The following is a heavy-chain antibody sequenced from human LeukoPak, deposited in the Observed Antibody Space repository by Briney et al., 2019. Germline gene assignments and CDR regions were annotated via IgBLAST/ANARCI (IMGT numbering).Heavy chain of an antibody. J-gene: IGHJ3*02. Sequence: GGSLRLSCAASGFTFSSYGMHWVRQAPGKGLEWVAVIWYDGSNKYYADSVKGRFTISRDNSKNTLYLQMNSLRAEDTAVYYCAVVVVSDDVFDIWGQGTMVTVSS. V-gene: IGHV3-33*01. CDR1: GFTFSSYG. CDR3: AVVVVSDDVFDI. D-gene: IGHD3-22*01. CDR2: IWYDGSNK.